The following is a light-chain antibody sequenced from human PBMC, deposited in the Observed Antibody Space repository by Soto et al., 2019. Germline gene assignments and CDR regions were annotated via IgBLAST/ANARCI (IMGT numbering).Light chain of an antibody. J-gene: IGKJ3*01. CDR1: QGISNY. CDR3: QYYNWPPFT. V-gene: IGKV1-27*01. CDR2: AAS. Sequence: DIPMTQSPSSLSASVGDRVTISCRASQGISNYLAWYQQKPGKAPRLLIYAASSLQSGVSFRFTGSGSGTDFTLTISSLQPEDVATYYCQYYNWPPFTFGPGTKVDIK.